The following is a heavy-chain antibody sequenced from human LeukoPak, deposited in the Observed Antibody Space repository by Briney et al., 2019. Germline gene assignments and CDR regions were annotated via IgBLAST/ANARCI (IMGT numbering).Heavy chain of an antibody. J-gene: IGHJ6*03. D-gene: IGHD5-12*01. Sequence: SVKVSCKASGGTFSSYAISWVRQAPGQGLEWMGGIIPIFGTANYAQKFQGRVTITADESTSTAYMELSSLRSEDTAVYYCARDRVGYDYYYYYMDVWGKGTTVTISS. CDR3: ARDRVGYDYYYYYMDV. CDR1: GGTFSSYA. V-gene: IGHV1-69*13. CDR2: IIPIFGTA.